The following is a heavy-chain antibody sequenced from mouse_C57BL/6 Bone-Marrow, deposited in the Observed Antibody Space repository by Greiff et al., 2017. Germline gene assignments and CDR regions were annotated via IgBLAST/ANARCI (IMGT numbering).Heavy chain of an antibody. Sequence: QVQLKESGAELVKPGASVKISCKASGYAFSSYWMNWVKQRPGKGLEWIGQIYPGDGDTNYNGKFKGKATLTADKSSSTAYMQLSSRTSVDSAVYFCSRSRYGPFFAYWGQGTLVTVSA. CDR3: SRSRYGPFFAY. J-gene: IGHJ3*01. V-gene: IGHV1-80*01. CDR2: IYPGDGDT. D-gene: IGHD1-1*01. CDR1: GYAFSSYW.